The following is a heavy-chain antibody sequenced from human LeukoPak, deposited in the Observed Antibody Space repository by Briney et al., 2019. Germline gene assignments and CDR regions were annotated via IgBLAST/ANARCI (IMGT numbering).Heavy chain of an antibody. CDR1: GFTFSSYW. D-gene: IGHD3-22*01. Sequence: PGGSLRLSCAASGFTFSSYWMSWVRQAPGKGLEWVANIKQDGSEKYYVDSVKGRFTISRDNAKNSLYPQMNSLRAEDTAVYYCARARQYTYYYDFLDYWGQGTLVTVSS. CDR2: IKQDGSEK. J-gene: IGHJ4*02. CDR3: ARARQYTYYYDFLDY. V-gene: IGHV3-7*01.